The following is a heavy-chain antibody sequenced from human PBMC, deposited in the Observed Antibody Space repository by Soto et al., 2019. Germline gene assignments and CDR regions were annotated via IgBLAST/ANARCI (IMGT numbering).Heavy chain of an antibody. CDR1: GYTFTSYY. D-gene: IGHD3-22*01. CDR2: INPSGGST. CDR3: ARDRVQWLLRYYYYYGMDV. V-gene: IGHV1-46*01. J-gene: IGHJ6*02. Sequence: GASVKVSCKASGYTFTSYYMHWVRQAPGQGLEWMGIINPSGGSTSYAQKFQGRVTMTRDTSTSTVYMELSSLRSEDTAVYYCARDRVQWLLRYYYYYGMDVWGQGTTVTVSS.